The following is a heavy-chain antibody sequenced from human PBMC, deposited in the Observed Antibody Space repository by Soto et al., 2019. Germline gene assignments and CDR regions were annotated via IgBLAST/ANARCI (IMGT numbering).Heavy chain of an antibody. J-gene: IGHJ4*02. D-gene: IGHD1-7*01. Sequence: GSLRLSCAASGFTFSSCAMGWVRQAPGKGLEWVSDIIDSGGSTYYADSVKGRFTISRDNSKSTLYLQMNSLRAEDTALYYCATLNWNYVRFPAYWGQGTLVTVSS. CDR1: GFTFSSCA. CDR3: ATLNWNYVRFPAY. CDR2: IIDSGGST. V-gene: IGHV3-23*01.